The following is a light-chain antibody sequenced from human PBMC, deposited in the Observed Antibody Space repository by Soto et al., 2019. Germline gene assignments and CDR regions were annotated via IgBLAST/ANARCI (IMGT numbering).Light chain of an antibody. CDR2: EVR. V-gene: IGLV2-14*01. CDR3: SSYAGNNNFVV. J-gene: IGLJ2*01. CDR1: IRDVGAYNL. Sequence: QSVLTQPASVSGSPGQSITISCAGTIRDVGAYNLVSWYQQYPGRAPQLILYEVRNRPSGISFRFSGFKSGNTASLTISGLQAEDEADYYCSSYAGNNNFVVFGGGTKVTVL.